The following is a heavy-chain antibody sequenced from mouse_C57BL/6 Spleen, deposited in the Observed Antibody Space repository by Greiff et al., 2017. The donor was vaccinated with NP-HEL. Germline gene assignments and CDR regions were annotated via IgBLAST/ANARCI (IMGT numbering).Heavy chain of an antibody. Sequence: VQLQQSGPGLVKPSQSLSLTCSVTGYSITSGYYWNWIRQFPGNKLEWMGYISYDGSNNYNPSLKNRISITRDTSKNQFFLKLNSVTTEDTATYYCARALLLRNYFDYWGQGTTLTVSS. V-gene: IGHV3-6*01. CDR1: GYSITSGYY. J-gene: IGHJ2*01. CDR2: ISYDGSN. D-gene: IGHD1-1*01. CDR3: ARALLLRNYFDY.